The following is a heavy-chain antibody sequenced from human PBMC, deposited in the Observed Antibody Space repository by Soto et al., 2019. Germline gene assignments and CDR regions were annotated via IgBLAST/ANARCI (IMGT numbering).Heavy chain of an antibody. D-gene: IGHD6-13*01. J-gene: IGHJ5*02. CDR1: GFTFSSYS. CDR3: ARDRGGIAAAFSTRHYWFDP. Sequence: EVQLVESGGGLVKPGGSLRLSCAASGFTFSSYSMNWVRQAPGKGLEWVSSISSSSSYIYYADSVKGRFTISRDNAKNSLYLQMNSLRAEDTAVYYCARDRGGIAAAFSTRHYWFDPWGQGTLVTVSS. V-gene: IGHV3-21*01. CDR2: ISSSSSYI.